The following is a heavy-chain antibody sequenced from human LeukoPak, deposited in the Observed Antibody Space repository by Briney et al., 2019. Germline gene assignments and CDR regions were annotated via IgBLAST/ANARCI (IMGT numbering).Heavy chain of an antibody. J-gene: IGHJ5*02. CDR1: GGSISSYY. Sequence: SETLSLTCTVSGGSISSYYWSWIRQPAGKGLEWIGRIYTSGSTNYNPSLKSRVTISVDPSKNQFSLKLSSVTAADTAVYYCARERIDFWSGYVGLNWFDPWGQGTLVTVSS. CDR2: IYTSGST. V-gene: IGHV4-4*07. CDR3: ARERIDFWSGYVGLNWFDP. D-gene: IGHD3-3*01.